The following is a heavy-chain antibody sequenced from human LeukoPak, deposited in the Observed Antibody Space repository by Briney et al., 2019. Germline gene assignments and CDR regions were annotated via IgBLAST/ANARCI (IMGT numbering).Heavy chain of an antibody. V-gene: IGHV1-69*05. CDR3: ARESYYDSNDAFDI. CDR1: GGTFSSYA. CDR2: IIPIFGTA. J-gene: IGHJ3*02. D-gene: IGHD3-22*01. Sequence: SVKVSCKASGGTFSSYAISWVRQAPGQGLEWIGRIIPIFGTANYAQKFQGRVTITTDESTSTAYMELSSLRSEDTAVYYCARESYYDSNDAFDIWGQGTMVTVSS.